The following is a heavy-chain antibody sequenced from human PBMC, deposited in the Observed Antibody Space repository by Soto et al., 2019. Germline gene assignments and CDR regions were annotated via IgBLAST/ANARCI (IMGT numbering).Heavy chain of an antibody. J-gene: IGHJ4*02. Sequence: QVQLQQSGPRLARPSGTLSLTCVVSGGSISSTNWWTWVRQTPGKGLEWIGEVYHTGSTKYNPSLRNPVTISLDKSNHQFSLNLKSGTAADTAVYYCASLPPRIVVVVLPIPSWGQGTLVTVSS. CDR2: VYHTGST. CDR1: GGSISSTNW. CDR3: ASLPPRIVVVVLPIPS. V-gene: IGHV4-4*02. D-gene: IGHD2-15*01.